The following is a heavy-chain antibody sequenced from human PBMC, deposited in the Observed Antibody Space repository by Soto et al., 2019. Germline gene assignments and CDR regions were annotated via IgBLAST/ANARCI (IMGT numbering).Heavy chain of an antibody. CDR3: ARDGGTDCSGGSCYSDY. CDR2: ISAYNGNT. J-gene: IGHJ4*02. V-gene: IGHV1-18*01. Sequence: QVQLVQSGAEVKKPGASVKVSCKASGYTFTSYGISWVRQAPGQGLEWMGWISAYNGNTNYAQKLQGRVTMTTDTSASTGYMELRSVRSDDTAVYYCARDGGTDCSGGSCYSDYWGQGTLVTVSS. CDR1: GYTFTSYG. D-gene: IGHD2-15*01.